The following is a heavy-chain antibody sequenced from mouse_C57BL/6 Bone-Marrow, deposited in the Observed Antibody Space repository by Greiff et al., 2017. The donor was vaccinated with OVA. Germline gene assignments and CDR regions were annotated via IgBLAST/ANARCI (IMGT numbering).Heavy chain of an antibody. V-gene: IGHV1-59*01. CDR1: GYTFTSYW. CDR3: ARIEVTTVVAEDFDY. CDR2: IDPSDSYT. D-gene: IGHD1-1*01. Sequence: QVQLQQPGAELVRPGTSVKLSCKASGYTFTSYWMHWVKQRPGQGLEWIGVIDPSDSYTNYNQKFKGKATLTVDTSSSTAYMQLSSLTSEDSAVYYCARIEVTTVVAEDFDYWGQGTTLTVSS. J-gene: IGHJ2*01.